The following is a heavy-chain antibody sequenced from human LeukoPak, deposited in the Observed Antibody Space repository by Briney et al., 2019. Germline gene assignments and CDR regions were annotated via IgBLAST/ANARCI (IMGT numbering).Heavy chain of an antibody. CDR3: ARARRDEYYFDY. J-gene: IGHJ4*02. D-gene: IGHD2-21*02. CDR2: IYYSGST. V-gene: IGHV4-61*01. Sequence: SETLSLTCTVSGGSVSSGSYYWSWIRQPPGKGLEWIGYIYYSGSTNYNPSLKSRVTISVDTSKNQFSLKLSSVTAADTAVYYCARARRDEYYFDYWGQGTLVTVSS. CDR1: GGSVSSGSYY.